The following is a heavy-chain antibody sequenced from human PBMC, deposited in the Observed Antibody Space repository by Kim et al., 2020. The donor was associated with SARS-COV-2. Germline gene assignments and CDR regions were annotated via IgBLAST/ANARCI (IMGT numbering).Heavy chain of an antibody. D-gene: IGHD3-16*01. V-gene: IGHV7-4-1*02. CDR3: ARYYYDSRNYAYFDH. CDR1: GYTFGHSP. Sequence: ASVKVSCKASGYTFGHSPLTWVRRAPGQGLEWMGWINTATGHAAYAQAFTGRFVFSLDTSVGTAYLQINSLKPDDSAVYYCARYYYDSRNYAYFDHWGQGTLVTVPS. CDR2: INTATGHA. J-gene: IGHJ4*02.